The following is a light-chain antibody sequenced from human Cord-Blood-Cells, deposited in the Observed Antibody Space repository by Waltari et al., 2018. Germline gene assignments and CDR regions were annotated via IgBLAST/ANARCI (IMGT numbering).Light chain of an antibody. J-gene: IGLJ2*01. CDR2: DVS. CDR3: SSYTSSSTVV. V-gene: IGLV2-14*01. CDR1: SSDVGGYNS. Sequence: QSALTQPASVSGSPGQSIPIPCTGTSSDVGGYNSVSWYQQHPGKAPKLLIYDVSNRPSGVSNRFSGSKSGNTASLTISGLQAEDEADYYCSSYTSSSTVVFGGGTKLTVL.